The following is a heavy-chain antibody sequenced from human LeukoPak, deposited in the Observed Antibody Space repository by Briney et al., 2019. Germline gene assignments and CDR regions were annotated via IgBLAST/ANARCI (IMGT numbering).Heavy chain of an antibody. Sequence: SETLSLTCTVSGGSTSSYYWSWIRQPPGKGLEWIGYIYYSGSTNYNPSLKSRVTLSVDTSKNQFSLKLSSVTAADTAVYYCARANYGDLFFDYWGQGTLVTVSS. D-gene: IGHD4-17*01. V-gene: IGHV4-59*01. CDR2: IYYSGST. CDR1: GGSTSSYY. CDR3: ARANYGDLFFDY. J-gene: IGHJ4*02.